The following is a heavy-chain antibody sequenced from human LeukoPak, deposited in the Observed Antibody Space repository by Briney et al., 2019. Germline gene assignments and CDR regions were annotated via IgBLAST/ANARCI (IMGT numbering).Heavy chain of an antibody. Sequence: PGGSLRLSCTASGFTFGDYAMSWFRQAPGKGLEWVSAISGSGGSTYYADSVKGRFTISRDNSKNTLYLQMNSLRAEDTAVYYCAKNLRNWKIDYWGQGTLVTVSS. D-gene: IGHD1-1*01. J-gene: IGHJ4*02. CDR3: AKNLRNWKIDY. V-gene: IGHV3-23*01. CDR1: GFTFGDYA. CDR2: ISGSGGST.